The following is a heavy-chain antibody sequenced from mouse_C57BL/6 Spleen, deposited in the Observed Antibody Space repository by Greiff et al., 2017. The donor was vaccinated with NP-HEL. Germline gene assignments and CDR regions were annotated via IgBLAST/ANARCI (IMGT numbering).Heavy chain of an antibody. D-gene: IGHD2-5*01. CDR2: IDPETGGT. CDR3: TRRTAQSSNYLAGFAY. CDR1: GYTFTDYE. J-gene: IGHJ3*01. V-gene: IGHV1-15*01. Sequence: QVQLQQSGAELVRPGASVTLSCKASGYTFTDYEMHWVKQTPVHGLEWIGAIDPETGGTAYNQKFKGKAILTADKSSSTAYMELRSLTSEDSAGYYCTRRTAQSSNYLAGFAYWGQGTLVTVSA.